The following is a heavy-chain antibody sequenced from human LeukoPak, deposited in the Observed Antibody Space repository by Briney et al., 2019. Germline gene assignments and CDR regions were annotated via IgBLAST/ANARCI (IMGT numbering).Heavy chain of an antibody. V-gene: IGHV3-21*01. CDR1: GFSFRTYS. Sequence: GGSLRLSCAASGFSFRTYSMNWVRQAPGKGLEWVSSINSDSIWIYYADSVRGRFTISRDNTRNSLYLQMNSLRAEDTALYYCARDRCSGGRCYSLSVGHMDVWGKGTTVTVSS. CDR2: INSDSIWI. D-gene: IGHD2-15*01. CDR3: ARDRCSGGRCYSLSVGHMDV. J-gene: IGHJ6*03.